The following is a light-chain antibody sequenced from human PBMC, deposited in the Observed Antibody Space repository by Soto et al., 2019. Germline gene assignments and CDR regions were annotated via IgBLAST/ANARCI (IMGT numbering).Light chain of an antibody. Sequence: EVVLTQSPGTLSLSPGERATLSCRASQSVRNNYSAWYQQKPGQSPKLRIFGSSDRATGIPDRFSGSGSGIHFTLTISSLEPEDFAVSYWQHYVSSPPYTFGQGTKLEIK. CDR2: GSS. CDR1: QSVRNNY. CDR3: QHYVSSPPYT. J-gene: IGKJ2*01. V-gene: IGKV3-20*01.